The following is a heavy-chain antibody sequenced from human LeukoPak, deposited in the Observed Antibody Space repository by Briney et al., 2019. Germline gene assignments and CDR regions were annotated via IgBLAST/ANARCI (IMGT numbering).Heavy chain of an antibody. Sequence: VASVKVSCKASGYTFTGYYIHWVRQAPGQGLEWMGWINTNTGNPTYAQGFTGRFVFSLDTSVSTAYLQISSLKAEDTAVYYCARGGCSGGSCYAYYFDYWGQGTLVTVSS. CDR1: GYTFTGYY. CDR2: INTNTGNP. V-gene: IGHV7-4-1*02. D-gene: IGHD2-15*01. CDR3: ARGGCSGGSCYAYYFDY. J-gene: IGHJ4*02.